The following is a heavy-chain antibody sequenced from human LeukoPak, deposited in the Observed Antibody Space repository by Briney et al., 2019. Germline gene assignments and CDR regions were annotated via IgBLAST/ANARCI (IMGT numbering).Heavy chain of an antibody. CDR2: ITSSGTYN. J-gene: IGHJ6*03. Sequence: GGSLRLSCAASGLTFSILKTNWDRQPQRKAMEWVSSITSSGTYNFYADSVRGRFTISRDNAKNSLYLQMDSLGPEDTAVYYCARDPYSGNYGNYYYYYMDVWGKGTTVTISS. CDR1: GLTFSILK. V-gene: IGHV3-21*01. CDR3: ARDPYSGNYGNYYYYYMDV. D-gene: IGHD1-26*01.